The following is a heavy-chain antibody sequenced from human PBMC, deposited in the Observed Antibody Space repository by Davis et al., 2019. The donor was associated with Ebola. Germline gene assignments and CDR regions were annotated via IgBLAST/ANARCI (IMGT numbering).Heavy chain of an antibody. CDR1: RGSISSAAYY. CDR3: TRDVRTLDAFDI. J-gene: IGHJ3*02. D-gene: IGHD3-16*01. CDR2: MYYRGST. Sequence: PSETLSLTCTVSRGSISSAAYYWGWIRQPPGKGLEWIGSMYYRGSTYYNPSLKSRVTISVDTSKKQFSLKVTSVTAADTAVYYCTRDVRTLDAFDIWGRGTMVTVSS. V-gene: IGHV4-39*01.